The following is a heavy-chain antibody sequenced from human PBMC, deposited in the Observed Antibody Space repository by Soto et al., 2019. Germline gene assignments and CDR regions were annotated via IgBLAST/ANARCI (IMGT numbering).Heavy chain of an antibody. CDR3: AKRYDFWSGRWYGLGV. Sequence: SETLSLTCSVSGASINSANWWVWVRQPPGKGLEWIGEIYHIGSTTYNPSLKSRATISVDKSKNQFSLIVTSVTAADTAVYYCAKRYDFWSGRWYGLGVWGQGTTVTV. V-gene: IGHV4-4*02. CDR2: IYHIGST. CDR1: GASINSANW. D-gene: IGHD3-3*01. J-gene: IGHJ6*02.